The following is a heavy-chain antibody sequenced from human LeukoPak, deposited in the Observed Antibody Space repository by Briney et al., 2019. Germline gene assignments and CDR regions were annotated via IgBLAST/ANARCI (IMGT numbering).Heavy chain of an antibody. D-gene: IGHD7-27*01. CDR1: GGSISSYY. V-gene: IGHV4-59*01. CDR2: IYYSGST. J-gene: IGHJ6*03. Sequence: PSETPSLTCTVSGGSISSYYWSWIRQPPGKGLEWIGYIYYSGSTNYNPSLKSRVTISVDTSKNQFSLKLSSVTAADTAVYYCARALGIRDYYYYYMDVWGKGTTVTVSS. CDR3: ARALGIRDYYYYYMDV.